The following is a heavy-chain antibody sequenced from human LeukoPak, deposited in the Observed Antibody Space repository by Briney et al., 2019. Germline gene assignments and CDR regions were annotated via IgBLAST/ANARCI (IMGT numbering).Heavy chain of an antibody. CDR3: ARRVAVPGSYYFDY. Sequence: PSETLSLTCTVSGGSISRYYWTWIRHPPRKGLEWIGFISYSAATKYNHCLESRVTISLDTSNNQFSLRLNSVTAADTAVYYCARRVAVPGSYYFDYWSQGTLVTVSS. V-gene: IGHV4-59*12. J-gene: IGHJ4*02. CDR2: ISYSAAT. D-gene: IGHD2-15*01. CDR1: GGSISRYY.